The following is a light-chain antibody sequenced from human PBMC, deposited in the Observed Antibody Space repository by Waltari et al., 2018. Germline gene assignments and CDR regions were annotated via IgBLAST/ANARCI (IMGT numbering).Light chain of an antibody. J-gene: IGKJ4*01. CDR3: QQYYNTPLT. Sequence: DIVMTQSPESLAVSLGERATINCKSSESVLYSPHNKNHLAWYQQKPGQPPKLLIYWASTRKSGVPDRFSGSGSETDFTLTVSSLQAEDVALYYCQQYYNTPLTFGGGTKVEIK. V-gene: IGKV4-1*01. CDR1: ESVLYSPHNKNH. CDR2: WAS.